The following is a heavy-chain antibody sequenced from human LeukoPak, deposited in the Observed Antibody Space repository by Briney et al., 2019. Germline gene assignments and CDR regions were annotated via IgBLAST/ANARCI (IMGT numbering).Heavy chain of an antibody. Sequence: SETLSLTCTVSGVSISSGGYYWSWIRQPPGKGLEWIGEIYHSGSTNYNPSLKSRVTISVDKSKNQFSLKLSSVTAADTAVYYCARVSSGATTVDYWGQGTLVTVSS. D-gene: IGHD1-26*01. J-gene: IGHJ4*02. CDR2: IYHSGST. CDR1: GVSISSGGYY. V-gene: IGHV4-39*07. CDR3: ARVSSGATTVDY.